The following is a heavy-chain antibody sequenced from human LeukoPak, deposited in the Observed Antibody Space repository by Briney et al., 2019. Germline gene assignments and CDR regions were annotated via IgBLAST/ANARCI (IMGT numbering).Heavy chain of an antibody. CDR1: GGTFSSYA. J-gene: IGHJ6*03. D-gene: IGHD3-10*01. CDR2: INPNSGGT. V-gene: IGHV1-2*02. CDR3: ASTWGGSGSYYPFKYYYYYYMDV. Sequence: GASVKVSCKASGGTFSSYAISWVRQAPGQGLEWMGWINPNSGGTNYAQKFRGRVTMTRDTSISTAYMELSRLRSDDTAVYYCASTWGGSGSYYPFKYYYYYYMDVWGKGTTVTVSS.